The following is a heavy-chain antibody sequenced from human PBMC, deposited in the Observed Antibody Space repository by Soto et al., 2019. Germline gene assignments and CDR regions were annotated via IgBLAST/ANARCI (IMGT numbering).Heavy chain of an antibody. J-gene: IGHJ5*02. D-gene: IGHD6-19*01. CDR3: VRDRALDSSGHWFDT. V-gene: IGHV4-31*03. CDR2: IYHIGRP. Sequence: QVQLQESGPGLVKPSQTLSLTCTVSGRPVSSGGYYWTCIRQHPGRGLEWIGYIYHIGRPSYNPSLENRLTISLDTSKNQFSLNLTSVTAADTAIYYCVRDRALDSSGHWFDTWGQGILVTVSS. CDR1: GRPVSSGGYY.